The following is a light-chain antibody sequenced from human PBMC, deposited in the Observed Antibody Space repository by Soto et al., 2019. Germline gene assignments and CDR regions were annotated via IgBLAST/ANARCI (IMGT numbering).Light chain of an antibody. CDR1: QSVSNS. CDR2: DAS. V-gene: IGKV3-11*01. J-gene: IGKJ3*01. CDR3: QQRSNWPPSLT. Sequence: EIVLTQSPATLSLSPGKRATLSCRASQSVSNSLAWYQQKPGQAPRLLIYDASNRATGIPARFSGSGSGTDFTLTISSLEPEDFAVYYCQQRSNWPPSLTVAPGTKVDFK.